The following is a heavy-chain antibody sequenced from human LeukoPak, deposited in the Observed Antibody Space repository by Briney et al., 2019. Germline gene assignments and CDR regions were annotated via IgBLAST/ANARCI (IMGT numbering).Heavy chain of an antibody. D-gene: IGHD6-19*01. CDR2: MNPNSGNT. CDR1: GYTFASYD. CDR3: ARVLAGSGWYDVFDI. J-gene: IGHJ3*02. Sequence: ASVKVSCKAFGYTFASYDINWVRQATGQGLEWMGWMNPNSGNTGYAQKFQGRVTMTRNTSISTAYMELSSLRSEDTAVYYCARVLAGSGWYDVFDIWAQGTMVTVSS. V-gene: IGHV1-8*01.